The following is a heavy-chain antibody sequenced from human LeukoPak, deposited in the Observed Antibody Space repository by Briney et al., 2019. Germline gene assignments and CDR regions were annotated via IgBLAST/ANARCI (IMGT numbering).Heavy chain of an antibody. J-gene: IGHJ4*02. V-gene: IGHV1-69*13. CDR2: IIPIFGTA. D-gene: IGHD5-12*01. CDR1: GGTFSSYA. Sequence: ASVKVSCKASGGTFSSYAISWVRQAPGQGLEWMGGIIPIFGTANYAQKFQGRVTITADESTSTAYMELSSLRSEDTAVYYCATRRGYSGYDTPPDYWGQGTLVTLSS. CDR3: ATRRGYSGYDTPPDY.